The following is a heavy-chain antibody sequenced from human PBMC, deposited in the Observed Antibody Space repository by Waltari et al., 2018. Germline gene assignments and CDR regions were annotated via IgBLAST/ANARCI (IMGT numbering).Heavy chain of an antibody. D-gene: IGHD1-26*01. V-gene: IGHV3-23*01. Sequence: EVQLLESGGGLVQTGGSLRLSCAASGFRFSGYAMTWVRQVPGEVLGWCSWISRSGGSTNDAKSWQGRFTISRCNSKNTLELKRSSVRAEDAAEYYGPTGGGGSYFSRWGQGTLVTVSS. J-gene: IGHJ4*02. CDR1: GFRFSGYA. CDR2: ISRSGGST. CDR3: PTGGGGSYFSR.